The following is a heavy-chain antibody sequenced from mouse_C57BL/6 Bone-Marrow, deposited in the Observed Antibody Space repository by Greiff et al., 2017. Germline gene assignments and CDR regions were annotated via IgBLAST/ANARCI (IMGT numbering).Heavy chain of an antibody. D-gene: IGHD2-4*01. J-gene: IGHJ3*01. Sequence: QVQLQQSGAELARPGASVKLSCKASGYTFTSYGISWVKQRTGQGLEWIGEIYPRSGNTYYNEKFKGKATLTADKSSSTAYMELRSMTSEDSAVYYCATYDYDRVFAYWGQGTLVTVSA. CDR1: GYTFTSYG. V-gene: IGHV1-81*01. CDR3: ATYDYDRVFAY. CDR2: IYPRSGNT.